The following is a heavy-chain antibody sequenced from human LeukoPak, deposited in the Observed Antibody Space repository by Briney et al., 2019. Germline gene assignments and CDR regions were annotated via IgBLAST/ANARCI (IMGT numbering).Heavy chain of an antibody. J-gene: IGHJ6*02. CDR3: ARKDRSSNYGMDV. Sequence: GGSLRLSCAASGFTFSSYSMYWVRLAPGKGLEWVSAISYDGTNKYYADSVKGRFTISRDNFKNTLYLQMNSLRPEDTAVYYCARKDRSSNYGMDVWVRGTTLTVP. V-gene: IGHV3-30-3*01. CDR2: ISYDGTNK. D-gene: IGHD2-2*01. CDR1: GFTFSSYS.